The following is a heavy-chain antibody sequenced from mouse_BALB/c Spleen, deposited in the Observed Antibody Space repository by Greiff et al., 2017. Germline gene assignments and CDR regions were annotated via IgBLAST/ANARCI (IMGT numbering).Heavy chain of an antibody. Sequence: LVKPGASVKISCKASGYSFTGYYMHWVKQSHGKSLEWIGYISCYNGATSYNQKFKGKATFTVDTSSSTAYMQFNSLTSEDSAVFYCAYGSSSYAMDYWGQGTSVTVSS. D-gene: IGHD1-1*01. V-gene: IGHV1S34*01. J-gene: IGHJ4*01. CDR3: AYGSSSYAMDY. CDR1: GYSFTGYY. CDR2: ISCYNGAT.